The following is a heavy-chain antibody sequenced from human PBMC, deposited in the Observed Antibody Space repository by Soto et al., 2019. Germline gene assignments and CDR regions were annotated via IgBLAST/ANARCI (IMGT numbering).Heavy chain of an antibody. V-gene: IGHV1-24*01. Sequence: ASVKVSCKVSGYTLTELSMHWVRQAPGKGLEWMGGFDPEDGETIYAQKFQGRVTMTEDTSTDTAYMELSSLSSEDAAVYYCATSFNGITIFGVVTDYYYGMDVWGQGTTVTVSS. CDR2: FDPEDGET. CDR3: ATSFNGITIFGVVTDYYYGMDV. D-gene: IGHD3-3*01. CDR1: GYTLTELS. J-gene: IGHJ6*02.